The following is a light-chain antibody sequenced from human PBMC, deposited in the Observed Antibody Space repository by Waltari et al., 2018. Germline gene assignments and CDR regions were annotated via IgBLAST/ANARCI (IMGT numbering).Light chain of an antibody. CDR1: QSVGTY. Sequence: ESATLSCRASQSVGTYLAWYQQRPGQSPRLLIYDASYRATGIPARFSGSGSETDFTLTISSLQPEDFAVYYCQQRRNWPLTFGGGTRVQI. CDR3: QQRRNWPLT. V-gene: IGKV3-11*01. CDR2: DAS. J-gene: IGKJ4*01.